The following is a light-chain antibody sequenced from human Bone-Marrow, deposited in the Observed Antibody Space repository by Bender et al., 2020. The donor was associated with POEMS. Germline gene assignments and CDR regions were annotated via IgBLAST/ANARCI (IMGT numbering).Light chain of an antibody. Sequence: QSALTQPASVSGSPGQSITISCTGTRSDIGRYKFVSWYRQHPGKAPELIIYDGTKRPSGVSDRFSASKSGNTASLIISGLQAEDEADYYCCSYAGINTVVFGGGTKLTVL. J-gene: IGLJ2*01. CDR2: DGT. CDR3: CSYAGINTVV. V-gene: IGLV2-23*01. CDR1: RSDIGRYKF.